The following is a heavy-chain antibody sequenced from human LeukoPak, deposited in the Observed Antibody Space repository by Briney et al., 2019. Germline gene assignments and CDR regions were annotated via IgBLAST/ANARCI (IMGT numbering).Heavy chain of an antibody. CDR1: GFTFSSYA. J-gene: IGHJ4*02. CDR2: ISGSGGST. Sequence: GGSLRLSCAASGFTFSSYAMSWVRQAPGKGLEWVSAISGSGGSTYYADSVKGRFTISRDNSKNTLYLQMNSLRAEDTAVYYCAKSIGSGSYYGGDYWGQGTLVTVSS. CDR3: AKSIGSGSYYGGDY. V-gene: IGHV3-23*01. D-gene: IGHD3-22*01.